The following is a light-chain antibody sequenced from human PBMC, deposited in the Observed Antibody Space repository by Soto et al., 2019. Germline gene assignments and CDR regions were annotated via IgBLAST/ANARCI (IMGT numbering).Light chain of an antibody. J-gene: IGLJ3*02. V-gene: IGLV1-44*01. Sequence: QPVLTQPPSESGTPGQRVTISCSGSSSNIGSNSVSWFQQLPGTAPKLLISNSNQRPSGVPDRFSASKSGTSASLAISGLQSEDEADYFCAAWDASLNAWVFGGGTKLTVL. CDR1: SSNIGSNS. CDR3: AAWDASLNAWV. CDR2: NSN.